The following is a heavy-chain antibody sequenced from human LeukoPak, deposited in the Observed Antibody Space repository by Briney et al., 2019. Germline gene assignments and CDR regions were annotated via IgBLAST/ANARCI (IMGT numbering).Heavy chain of an antibody. D-gene: IGHD2-15*01. CDR3: VRKSATRRTSESDY. J-gene: IGHJ4*02. CDR1: GYTFTSYY. V-gene: IGHV1-2*02. CDR2: ITPNSGGT. Sequence: ASVKVSCKASGYTFTSYYIHWVRQAPGQGLEWMGWITPNSGGTKYAQRFQGRVTMARDTSISTAYMDLSSLGSDDTAIFYCVRKSATRRTSESDYWGQGTPVTVSS.